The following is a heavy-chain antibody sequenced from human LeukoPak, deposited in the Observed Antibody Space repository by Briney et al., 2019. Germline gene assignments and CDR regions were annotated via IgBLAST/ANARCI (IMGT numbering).Heavy chain of an antibody. Sequence: SVKVSCKASGGTFSSYAISWVRQAPGQGLEWMGRIIPILGIANYAQKFQGRVTITADKSTSTAYMELSSLRSEDTAVYYCARLFDSSSWYLVPQNYYYYGMDVWGQGTTVTVSS. J-gene: IGHJ6*02. CDR1: GGTFSSYA. D-gene: IGHD6-13*01. CDR2: IIPILGIA. CDR3: ARLFDSSSWYLVPQNYYYYGMDV. V-gene: IGHV1-69*04.